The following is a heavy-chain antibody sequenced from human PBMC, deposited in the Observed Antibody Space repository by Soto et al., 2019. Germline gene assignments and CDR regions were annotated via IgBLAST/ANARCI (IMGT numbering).Heavy chain of an antibody. CDR3: ARDRPSGSYAY. CDR2: VHHTGKT. D-gene: IGHD3-16*01. Sequence: PSETLSLTCAVSGYPISANFYWGWIRQPPGKGLEWIGNVHHTGKTDYNPSLKSRVTISFDTSNNHFSLRLTSVTAADTAVYYCARDRPSGSYAYWGRGIMVTVNS. CDR1: GYPISANFY. J-gene: IGHJ4*02. V-gene: IGHV4-38-2*02.